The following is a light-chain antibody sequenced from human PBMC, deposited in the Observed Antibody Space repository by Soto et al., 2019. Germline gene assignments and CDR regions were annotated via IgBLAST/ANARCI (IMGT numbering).Light chain of an antibody. CDR3: QQYNSYSPYT. CDR1: QSISSW. CDR2: DAS. V-gene: IGKV1-5*01. J-gene: IGKJ2*01. Sequence: DIQMTQSPSTLSASVGDRVTITCRASQSISSWLAWYQQKPGKAPKLLIYDASSLESGVPSRFSGSGSGTAFSITISSLQPDDFATYYCQQYNSYSPYTFGRGTKVEIK.